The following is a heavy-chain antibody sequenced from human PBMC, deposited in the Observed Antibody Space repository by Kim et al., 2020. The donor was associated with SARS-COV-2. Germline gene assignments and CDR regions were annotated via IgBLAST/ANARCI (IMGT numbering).Heavy chain of an antibody. V-gene: IGHV3-11*01. CDR2: ISSSGSTI. D-gene: IGHD3-10*01. CDR1: GFTFSDYY. Sequence: GGSLRLSCAASGFTFSDYYMSWIRQAPGKGLEWVSYISSSGSTIYYADSVKGRFTISRDNAKNSLYLQMNSLRAEDTAVYYCARDSPSKWLFSWFGADAFDIWGQGTMVTVSS. CDR3: ARDSPSKWLFSWFGADAFDI. J-gene: IGHJ3*02.